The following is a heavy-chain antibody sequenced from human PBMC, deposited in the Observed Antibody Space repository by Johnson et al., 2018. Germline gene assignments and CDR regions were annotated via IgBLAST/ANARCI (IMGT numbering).Heavy chain of an antibody. CDR1: GFTFSSYD. J-gene: IGHJ6*02. CDR2: IGTAGDP. Sequence: VQLVESGGGLVQPGGSLRLSCAASGFTFSSYDMHWVRQAPGQGLEWVSAIGTAGDPYYPGSVKGRLTISRKNAKNSLYLQMNSLRAGDTAVYSCARSCSSTSCSYYYYGMDVWGQGTTVTVSS. V-gene: IGHV3-13*05. CDR3: ARSCSSTSCSYYYYGMDV. D-gene: IGHD2-2*01.